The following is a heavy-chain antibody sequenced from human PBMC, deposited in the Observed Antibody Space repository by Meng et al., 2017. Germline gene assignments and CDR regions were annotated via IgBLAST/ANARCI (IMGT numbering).Heavy chain of an antibody. V-gene: IGHV1-2*02. CDR1: GYSFTGYY. Sequence: QGELVQCGAGVRVAGASVKVSCKASGYSFTGYYIHWVRPAPGQGLEWMGWMDPTTGRTDYAQKFQGTVTMTRDTSISTAYLELSRLTSDDTAVYYCASHSSYVWGSHHWGQGTLVTVSS. CDR2: MDPTTGRT. D-gene: IGHD3-16*01. CDR3: ASHSSYVWGSHH. J-gene: IGHJ1*01.